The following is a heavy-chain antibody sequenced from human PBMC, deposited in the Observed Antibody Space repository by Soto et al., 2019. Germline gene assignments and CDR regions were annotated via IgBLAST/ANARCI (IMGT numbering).Heavy chain of an antibody. Sequence: PGGSLRRSSVGSGYRVGDYWMSWVRQAPGKGLEWVANTMPDGSEKYYVASVRGRFTVSRDNAKNSLYLHINSLRVEDTAVFYCAREVGWSFDYWGQGTLVSVSS. CDR1: GYRVGDYW. D-gene: IGHD6-19*01. V-gene: IGHV3-7*01. CDR2: TMPDGSEK. J-gene: IGHJ4*02. CDR3: AREVGWSFDY.